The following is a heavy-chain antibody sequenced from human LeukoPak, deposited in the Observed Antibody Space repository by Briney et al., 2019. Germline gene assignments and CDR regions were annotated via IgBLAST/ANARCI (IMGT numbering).Heavy chain of an antibody. D-gene: IGHD6-13*01. V-gene: IGHV4-39*07. CDR3: AGSSSWYRFDY. CDR1: GGSISSSRYY. CDR2: IYYSGST. J-gene: IGHJ4*02. Sequence: SETLSLTCTVSGGSISSSRYYWGWIRQPPGKGLEWIGSIYYSGSTYYNPSLKSRVTISVDTSKNQFSLKLSSVTAADTAVYYCAGSSSWYRFDYWGQGTLVTVSS.